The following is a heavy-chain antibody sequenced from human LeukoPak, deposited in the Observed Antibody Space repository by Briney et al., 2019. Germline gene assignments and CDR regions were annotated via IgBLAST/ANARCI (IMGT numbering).Heavy chain of an antibody. CDR1: GFTFSSYG. CDR3: AKSYGANYFDY. J-gene: IGHJ4*02. D-gene: IGHD4-17*01. V-gene: IGHV3-30*02. Sequence: PGGSLRLSCAASGFTFSSYGMHWVRQAPGKGLERVAFIRYDESNNYYADSVKGRFTISRDNSKNTMYLQMNSLRAEDTAVYYCAKSYGANYFDYWGQGTLVIVSS. CDR2: IRYDESNN.